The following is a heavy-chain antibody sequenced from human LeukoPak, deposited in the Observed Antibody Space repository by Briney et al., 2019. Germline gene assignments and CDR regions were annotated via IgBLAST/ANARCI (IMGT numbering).Heavy chain of an antibody. V-gene: IGHV4-61*02. CDR3: ARTHCTNGVCPIDS. D-gene: IGHD2-8*01. CDR2: IYTSGST. Sequence: MSSQTLSLTCTVSGGSISSGSYYWSLIRQPAGKGLEWIGRIYTSGSTNYNPSLKSRVTISVDTSKNQFSLKLSSVTAADTAVYYCARTHCTNGVCPIDSWGQGTLVTGSS. CDR1: GGSISSGSYY. J-gene: IGHJ4*02.